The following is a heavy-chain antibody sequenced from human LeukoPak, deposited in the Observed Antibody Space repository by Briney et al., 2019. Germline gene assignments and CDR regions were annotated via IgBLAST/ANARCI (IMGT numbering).Heavy chain of an antibody. J-gene: IGHJ4*02. CDR2: IRYDGRNK. CDR1: GFIIISYR. Sequence: PGGSLRLSCAASGFIIISYRMNWVRQAPGKGLEWVAFIRYDGRNKYYADSVKGRFTISRDNSKNTLYLQMNSLRAEDTAVYYCAKADRRWATYYYDTSGYYYDYWGQGTLVTVSS. D-gene: IGHD3-22*01. V-gene: IGHV3-30*02. CDR3: AKADRRWATYYYDTSGYYYDY.